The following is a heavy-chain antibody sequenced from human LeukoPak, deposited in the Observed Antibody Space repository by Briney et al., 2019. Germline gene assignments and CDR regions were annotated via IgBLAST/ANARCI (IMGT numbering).Heavy chain of an antibody. D-gene: IGHD3-3*01. Sequence: GGSLRLSCEASGFTFSSYAMSWVRQAPGKGLEWVSTISGSGGSTYYADSVKGRFTISRDNSKNTLYLQMSCLRAEDTAVYYCAKDSRIRFLEWLSMGTFDDGGEGTLVTVSS. CDR3: AKDSRIRFLEWLSMGTFDD. V-gene: IGHV3-23*01. CDR1: GFTFSSYA. J-gene: IGHJ4*02. CDR2: ISGSGGST.